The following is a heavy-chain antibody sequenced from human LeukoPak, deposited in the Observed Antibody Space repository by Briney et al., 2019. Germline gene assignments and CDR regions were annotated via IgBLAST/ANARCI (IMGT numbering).Heavy chain of an antibody. D-gene: IGHD3-22*01. CDR3: ARQSQAMDYYDSSGHDAFDI. Sequence: GESLKISCKGSGYSFTSYWIGWVRQMPGKGLEWMGIIYPGDSDTRYSPSFQGQVTISADKSISTAYLQWSSLKASDTAMYYCARQSQAMDYYDSSGHDAFDIWGQGTMVTVSS. J-gene: IGHJ3*02. CDR2: IYPGDSDT. V-gene: IGHV5-51*01. CDR1: GYSFTSYW.